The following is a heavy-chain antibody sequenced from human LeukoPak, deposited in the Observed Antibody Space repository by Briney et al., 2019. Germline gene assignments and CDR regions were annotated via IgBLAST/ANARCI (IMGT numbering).Heavy chain of an antibody. CDR3: AKRLTLGAFDI. J-gene: IGHJ3*02. V-gene: IGHV3-23*01. CDR2: ISSSGGST. CDR1: GFTFSSYA. D-gene: IGHD3-10*01. Sequence: GGSLRLSCAASGFTFSSYAMNWVRQAPGKGLEWVSTISSSGGSTYYADSVKGRFTISRDNSKNTLYLQMNSLRAEDTAVYYCAKRLTLGAFDIWGQGTMVIVSS.